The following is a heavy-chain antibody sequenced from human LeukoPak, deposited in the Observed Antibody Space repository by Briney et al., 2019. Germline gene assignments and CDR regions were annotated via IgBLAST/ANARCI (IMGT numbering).Heavy chain of an antibody. CDR2: TPYDESNK. V-gene: IGHV3-30*02. CDR1: GFTFRSYG. J-gene: IGHJ4*02. CDR3: AKAETVSRFLEWLSQFDY. D-gene: IGHD3-3*01. Sequence: PGGSLRLSCAASGFTFRSYGMHWVRQAPGKGLEWVAFTPYDESNKYYADSVRGRFTISRDNSKNTLFLQMNSLRAEDTAVYYCAKAETVSRFLEWLSQFDYWGQGTLVTVSS.